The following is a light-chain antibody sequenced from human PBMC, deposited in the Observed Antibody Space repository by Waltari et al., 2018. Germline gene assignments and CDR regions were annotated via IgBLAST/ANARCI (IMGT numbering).Light chain of an antibody. Sequence: DIVLTQSPLSLPVTPGEPASVSFRSSQSLLQSNGNNYLDWYLQKPGQSPQLLIYLGSHRASGVPDRFSGSGSGTDFTLKISRVEAEDVGVYYCIQALHTPITFGQGTRLEIK. J-gene: IGKJ5*01. CDR3: IQALHTPIT. V-gene: IGKV2-28*01. CDR1: QSLLQSNGNNY. CDR2: LGS.